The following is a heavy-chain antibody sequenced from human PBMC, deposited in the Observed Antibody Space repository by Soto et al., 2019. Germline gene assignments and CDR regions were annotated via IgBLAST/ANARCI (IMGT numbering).Heavy chain of an antibody. CDR2: INPNSGGT. CDR1: GYTFTGYY. D-gene: IGHD6-13*01. Sequence: GASVKVSCKASGYTFTGYYMHWVRQAPGQGLEWMGWINPNSGGTNYAQKFQGRVTMTRDTSISTAYMELSRLRSDDTAVYYCARVRIAAAGPYYYYYGMDVWGQGTTVTVSS. CDR3: ARVRIAAAGPYYYYYGMDV. V-gene: IGHV1-2*02. J-gene: IGHJ6*02.